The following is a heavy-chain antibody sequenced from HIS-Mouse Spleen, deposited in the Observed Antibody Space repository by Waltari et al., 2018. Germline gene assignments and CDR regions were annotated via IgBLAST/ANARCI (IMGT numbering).Heavy chain of an antibody. Sequence: QVQLVESGGGVVQPGRSLRLSCAASGFTFSSYGMHWVRPAPGTGLEWVAVIWYDGSNKYYADSVKGRFTISRDNSKNTLYLQMNSLRAEDTAVYYCAKDRGFLEWDYYFDYWGQGTLVTVSS. D-gene: IGHD3-3*01. CDR3: AKDRGFLEWDYYFDY. CDR1: GFTFSSYG. CDR2: IWYDGSNK. V-gene: IGHV3-33*06. J-gene: IGHJ4*02.